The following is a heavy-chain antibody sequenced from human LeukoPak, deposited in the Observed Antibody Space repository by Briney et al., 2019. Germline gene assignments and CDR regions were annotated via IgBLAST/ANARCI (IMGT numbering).Heavy chain of an antibody. Sequence: SETLSLTCTVSGGSISSYYWSWIRQPPGKGLEWIGYIYYSGSTNYNPSLKSRVTISVDTSKNQFSLELSSVTAADTAVYYCASSTTKAYYYYYMDVWGKGTTVTVSS. J-gene: IGHJ6*03. CDR1: GGSISSYY. CDR3: ASSTTKAYYYYYMDV. CDR2: IYYSGST. V-gene: IGHV4-59*08. D-gene: IGHD4-11*01.